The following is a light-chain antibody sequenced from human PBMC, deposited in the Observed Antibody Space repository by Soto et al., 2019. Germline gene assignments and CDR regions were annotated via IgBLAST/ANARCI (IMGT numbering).Light chain of an antibody. J-gene: IGLJ2*01. V-gene: IGLV2-14*01. Sequence: QSVLTQPASVSGSPGQSITISCTGTSSDVGGYNYVSWYQQHPGKAPKLMIYEVSNRPSGVSNRFSGSKSGTSASLAISGLQSDDEAEYYCAAWDDSLNGPVFGGGTKVTVL. CDR2: EVS. CDR1: SSDVGGYNY. CDR3: AAWDDSLNGPV.